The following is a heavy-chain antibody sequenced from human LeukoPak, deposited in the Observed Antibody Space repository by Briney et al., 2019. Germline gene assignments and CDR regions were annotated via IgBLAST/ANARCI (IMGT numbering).Heavy chain of an antibody. J-gene: IGHJ3*02. D-gene: IGHD1-14*01. V-gene: IGHV4-39*02. CDR3: ARDPDHPGAFDI. CDR2: IYYSGST. CDR1: GGSISSSSYY. Sequence: SETLSLTCTVSGGSISSSSYYWGWIRQPPGKGLEWIGSIYYSGSTYYNPSLKSRVTISVDTSKNQFSLKLSSVTATDTAVYYCARDPDHPGAFDIWGQGTMVTVSS.